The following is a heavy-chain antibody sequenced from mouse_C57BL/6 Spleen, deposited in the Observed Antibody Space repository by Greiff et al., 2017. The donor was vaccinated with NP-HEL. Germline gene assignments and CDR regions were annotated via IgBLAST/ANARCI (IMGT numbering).Heavy chain of an antibody. J-gene: IGHJ2*01. V-gene: IGHV1-26*01. Sequence: EVQLQQSGPELVKPGASVKISCKASGYTFTDYYMNWVKQSHGKSLEWIGDINPNNGGTSYNQKFKGKATLTVDKSPSTAYMELRSLTSEDSAVYYCARVTTVVAPDYWGQGTTLTVSS. D-gene: IGHD1-1*01. CDR2: INPNNGGT. CDR3: ARVTTVVAPDY. CDR1: GYTFTDYY.